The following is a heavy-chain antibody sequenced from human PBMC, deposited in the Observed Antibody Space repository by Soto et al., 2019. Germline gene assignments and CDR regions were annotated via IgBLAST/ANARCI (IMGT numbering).Heavy chain of an antibody. CDR2: ICLNDDK. CDR1: GFSLSTSGVG. CDR3: AQINGLLWFEGQPYYFDY. Sequence: SGPTLVNPTQTLTLTCTFSGFSLSTSGVGVGWILHPRGMALEWLALICLNDDKRYSPSLKSRLTITNESSKNHVFLTMTNMDPVDTATYYCAQINGLLWFEGQPYYFDYWGQGTQVTVSS. D-gene: IGHD3-10*01. V-gene: IGHV2-5*01. J-gene: IGHJ4*02.